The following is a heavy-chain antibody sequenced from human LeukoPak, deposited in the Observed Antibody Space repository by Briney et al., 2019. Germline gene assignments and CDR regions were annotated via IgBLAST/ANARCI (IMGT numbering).Heavy chain of an antibody. Sequence: GASVKVSCKASGYTFTSYGISWVRQAPGQGLEWMGWISAYNGNTNYAPKLQGRVTMTTDTSTSTAYMELRSLRSDDTAVYYCARESVDTAMVSLDPWGQGTLVTVSS. D-gene: IGHD5-18*01. CDR3: ARESVDTAMVSLDP. CDR2: ISAYNGNT. J-gene: IGHJ5*02. V-gene: IGHV1-18*01. CDR1: GYTFTSYG.